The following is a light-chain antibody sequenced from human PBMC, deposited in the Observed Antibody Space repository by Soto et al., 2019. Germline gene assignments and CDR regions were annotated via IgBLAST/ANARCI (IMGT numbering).Light chain of an antibody. CDR1: QSVSSN. CDR3: QQYKNWPPYT. Sequence: EIVMTQSPATLSLSPGERATLSCRASQSVSSNLAWYQQKPGQAPRLLIYGASTRATGIPARFSCSGSGTEFTLTISSRQSEDFAVYYCQQYKNWPPYTFGQGTKLEIK. J-gene: IGKJ2*01. V-gene: IGKV3-15*01. CDR2: GAS.